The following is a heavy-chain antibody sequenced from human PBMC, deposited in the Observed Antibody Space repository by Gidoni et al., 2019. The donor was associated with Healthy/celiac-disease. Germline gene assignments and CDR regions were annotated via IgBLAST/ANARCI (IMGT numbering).Heavy chain of an antibody. V-gene: IGHV3-30*03. J-gene: IGHJ3*02. Sequence: GFTFSSYGMHWVRQAPGKGLEWVAVISHDGSNKYYADSVKGRFTISRDNSKNTLYLQRNSLRAEDTAVYYCSTLSNDAFDIWGQGTMVTVSS. CDR1: GFTFSSYG. CDR2: ISHDGSNK. CDR3: STLSNDAFDI.